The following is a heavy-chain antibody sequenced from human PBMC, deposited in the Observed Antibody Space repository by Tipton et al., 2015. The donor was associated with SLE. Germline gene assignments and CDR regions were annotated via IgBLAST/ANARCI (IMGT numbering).Heavy chain of an antibody. CDR1: GGSLNRWV. CDR3: ARQLTLDGSLDI. J-gene: IGHJ4*02. D-gene: IGHD1-26*01. V-gene: IGHV4-34*01. CDR2: ITHRGST. Sequence: TLSLTCSVYGGSLNRWVWSWIRQSPGKGLEWIGKITHRGSTNYNPSLSSRVTILADSSKNQVSLKLTSVADADTAVYYCARQLTLDGSLDIWGQGTLLAVSS.